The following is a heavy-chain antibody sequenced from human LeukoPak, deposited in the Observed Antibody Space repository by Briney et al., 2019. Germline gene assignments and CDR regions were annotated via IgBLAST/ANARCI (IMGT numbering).Heavy chain of an antibody. V-gene: IGHV4-61*02. J-gene: IGHJ5*02. Sequence: SQTLSLTCIVSGASISRTTYSWGWLREPGGKGLEWIGRINTVGGSNYHRTLMCRLTISLDTPMNQYSLKLNSVTPADTAVYYCARDYFESTWNDEVLDPWGQGTLVAVSS. CDR2: INTVGGS. D-gene: IGHD1-1*01. CDR3: ARDYFESTWNDEVLDP. CDR1: GASISRTTYS.